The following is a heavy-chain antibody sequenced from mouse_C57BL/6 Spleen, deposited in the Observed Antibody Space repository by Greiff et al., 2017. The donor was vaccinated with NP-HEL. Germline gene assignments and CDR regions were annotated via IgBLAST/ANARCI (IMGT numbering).Heavy chain of an antibody. CDR3: ARYYDYDEGDYFDY. CDR2: IDPSDSYT. D-gene: IGHD2-4*01. Sequence: VQLQQPGAELVMPGASVKLSCKASGYTFTSYWMHWVKQRPGQGLEWIGEIDPSDSYTNYNQKFKGKSTLTVDKSSSTAYMQLSSLTSEDSAVYYCARYYDYDEGDYFDYWGQGTTLTVSS. V-gene: IGHV1-69*01. J-gene: IGHJ2*01. CDR1: GYTFTSYW.